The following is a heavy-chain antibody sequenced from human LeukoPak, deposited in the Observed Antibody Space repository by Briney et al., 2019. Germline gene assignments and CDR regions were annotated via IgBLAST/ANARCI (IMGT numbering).Heavy chain of an antibody. CDR2: IYHSGST. CDR1: GGSISSSSW. CDR3: ARNGGNSDFGY. D-gene: IGHD4-23*01. Sequence: PSETLSLTCAVSGGSISSSSWWSWVRQPPGKGLEWIGEIYHSGSTNYYPSLKSRVTISVDKSKNQFSLKLNSMTAADTAVYYCARNGGNSDFGYWGQGTLVTVSS. V-gene: IGHV4-4*02. J-gene: IGHJ4*02.